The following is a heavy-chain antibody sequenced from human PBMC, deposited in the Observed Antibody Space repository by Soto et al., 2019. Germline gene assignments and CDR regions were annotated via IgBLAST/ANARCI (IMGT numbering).Heavy chain of an antibody. CDR2: ISGSGGST. D-gene: IGHD2-15*01. J-gene: IGHJ3*02. CDR3: ASPRGFVLSLQDAFDI. CDR1: GFTFSSYA. Sequence: LRLSCAASGFTFSSYAMSWVRQAPGKGLEWVSAISGSGGSTYYADSVKGRFTISRDNSKNTLYLQMNSLRAEDTAVYYCASPRGFVLSLQDAFDIRGQGTMVTVSS. V-gene: IGHV3-23*01.